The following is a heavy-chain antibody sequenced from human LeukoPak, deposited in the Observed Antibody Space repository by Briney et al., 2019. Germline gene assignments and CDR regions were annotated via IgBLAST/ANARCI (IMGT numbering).Heavy chain of an antibody. CDR1: GFTFSSYG. Sequence: LTGGSLRLSCAASGFTFSSYGMSWVRQAPGKGLEWVSYISSSGSTIYYADSVKGRFTISRDNAKNSLYLQMNSLRAEDTAVYYCAELGITKIGGVWGKGTTVTISS. D-gene: IGHD3-10*02. J-gene: IGHJ6*04. CDR2: ISSSGSTI. CDR3: AELGITKIGGV. V-gene: IGHV3-48*04.